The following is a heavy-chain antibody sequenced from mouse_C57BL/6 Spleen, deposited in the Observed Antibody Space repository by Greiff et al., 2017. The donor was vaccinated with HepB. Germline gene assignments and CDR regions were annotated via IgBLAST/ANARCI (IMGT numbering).Heavy chain of an antibody. CDR2: INPSNGGT. CDR1: GYTFTSYW. V-gene: IGHV1-53*01. Sequence: VQLQQSGTELVKPGASVKLSCKASGYTFTSYWMHWVKQRPGQGLEWIGNINPSNGGTNYNEKFKSKATLTVDKSSSTAYMQLSSLTAVDSAVYYRAEATTWYVDVWGTGTTVTVSS. D-gene: IGHD6-1*01. CDR3: AEATTWYVDV. J-gene: IGHJ1*03.